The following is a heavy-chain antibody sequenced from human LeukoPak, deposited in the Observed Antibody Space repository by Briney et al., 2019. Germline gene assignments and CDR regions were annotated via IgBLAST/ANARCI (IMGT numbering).Heavy chain of an antibody. D-gene: IGHD2-15*01. CDR1: GGSFSGYY. V-gene: IGHV4-34*01. CDR3: ARESATGYYSIPDAFDI. J-gene: IGHJ3*02. CDR2: INHSGST. Sequence: SETLSLTCAVYGGSFSGYYWSWIRQPPGKGLEWIGEINHSGSTNYNPSLKSRVTISVDTSKNQFSLKLSSVTAADTAVYYCARESATGYYSIPDAFDIWGQGTMVTVSS.